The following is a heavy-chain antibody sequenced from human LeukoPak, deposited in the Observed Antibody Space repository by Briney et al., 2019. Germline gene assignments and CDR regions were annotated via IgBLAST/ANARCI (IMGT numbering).Heavy chain of an antibody. J-gene: IGHJ4*02. CDR3: GKEVERHFDLKY. V-gene: IGHV3-23*01. CDR1: GFTSGIYA. Sequence: GGSLRLSCAASGFTSGIYAVSWVRQALGKGLEWVSACGGGDSYYADSVKGRFTISRDNSKKILYLQMNSLRAEDTAVYYCGKEVERHFDLKYWGQGTRVTVSS. CDR2: CGGGDS.